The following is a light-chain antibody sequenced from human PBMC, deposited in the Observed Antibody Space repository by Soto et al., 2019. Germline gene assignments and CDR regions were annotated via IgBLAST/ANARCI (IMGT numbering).Light chain of an antibody. V-gene: IGLV1-47*02. CDR1: SSNIGSNY. CDR3: AAWDDSLSAVV. J-gene: IGLJ2*01. Sequence: QSVLTQPPSASGTPGQRVTISCSGSSSNIGSNYVYWYQQLPGTAPKLLIYSNNQRPSGVPDRFSGPKSGTSASLAISGLRSEDEADYYCAAWDDSLSAVVFGGGTKLTVL. CDR2: SNN.